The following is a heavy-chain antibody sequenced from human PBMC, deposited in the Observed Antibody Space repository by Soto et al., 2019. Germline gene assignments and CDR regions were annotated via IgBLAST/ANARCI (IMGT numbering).Heavy chain of an antibody. V-gene: IGHV6-1*01. CDR1: GDSVSSNSAA. J-gene: IGHJ6*02. CDR2: TYYRSKWYN. CDR3: ARDTQWLAPYYYYYYGMEV. D-gene: IGHD6-19*01. Sequence: SQTLSLTCAISGDSVSSNSAAWNWIRQSPSRGLEWLGRTYYRSKWYNDYAVSVKSRITINPDTSKNQFSLQLNSVTPEDTAVYYCARDTQWLAPYYYYYYGMEVWGQGTTVTVSS.